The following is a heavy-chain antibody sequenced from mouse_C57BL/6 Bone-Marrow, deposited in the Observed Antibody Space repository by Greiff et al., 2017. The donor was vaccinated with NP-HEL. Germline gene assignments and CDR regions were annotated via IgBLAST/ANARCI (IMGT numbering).Heavy chain of an antibody. CDR3: ARYGYYYGSRGYYAMDY. CDR2: ISYSGST. Sequence: DVQLQESGPGLAKPSQTLSLTCSVTGYSITSDYWNWIRKFPGNKLEYMGYISYSGSTYYNPSLKSRISITRDTSKNQYYLQLNSVTTEDTATYYCARYGYYYGSRGYYAMDYWGQGTSVTVSS. CDR1: GYSITSDY. J-gene: IGHJ4*01. D-gene: IGHD1-1*01. V-gene: IGHV3-8*01.